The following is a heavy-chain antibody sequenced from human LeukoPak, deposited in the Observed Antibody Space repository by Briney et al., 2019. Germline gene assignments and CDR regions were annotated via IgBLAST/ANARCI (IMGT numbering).Heavy chain of an antibody. CDR1: GFTFSSYR. CDR3: ARDSYYDSSGSDY. V-gene: IGHV3-48*01. J-gene: IGHJ4*02. CDR2: INSSSSTI. D-gene: IGHD3-22*01. Sequence: GGSLRLSCAASGFTFSSYRMNWVRQAPGKGLEWVSYINSSSSTIYYADSVKGRFTISRDNAKNSLYLQMNSLRAEDTAVYYCARDSYYDSSGSDYWGQGTLVTVSS.